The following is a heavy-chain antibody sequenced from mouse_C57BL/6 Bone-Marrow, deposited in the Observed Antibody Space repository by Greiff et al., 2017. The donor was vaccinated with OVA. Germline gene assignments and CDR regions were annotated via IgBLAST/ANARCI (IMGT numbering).Heavy chain of an antibody. V-gene: IGHV1-69*01. CDR3: ARETDLYYFDY. Sequence: QVQLQQPGAELVMPGASVKLSCKASGYTFTSYWMHWVKQRPGQGLEWIGEIDPSDSYTNYNQKFKGKSTLTVDKSSSAAYMQLSSLTSEDSAVYYCARETDLYYFDYWGQGTTLTVSS. D-gene: IGHD2-4*01. CDR1: GYTFTSYW. J-gene: IGHJ2*01. CDR2: IDPSDSYT.